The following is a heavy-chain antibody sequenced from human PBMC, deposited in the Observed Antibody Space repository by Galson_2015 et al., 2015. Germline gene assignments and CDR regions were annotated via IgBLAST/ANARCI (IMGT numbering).Heavy chain of an antibody. CDR3: ARLADLRASYYGLDV. CDR2: INPLLDLT. V-gene: IGHV1-69*02. CDR1: GYTFTSYY. Sequence: SVKVSCKAFGYTFTSYYIHWVRQAPGQGLEWVGKINPLLDLTHYSQKLQGRVTITADKSTSTAYMELSGLRPEDTAVFYCARLADLRASYYGLDVWGQGTTVTVS. D-gene: IGHD3-3*01. J-gene: IGHJ6*02.